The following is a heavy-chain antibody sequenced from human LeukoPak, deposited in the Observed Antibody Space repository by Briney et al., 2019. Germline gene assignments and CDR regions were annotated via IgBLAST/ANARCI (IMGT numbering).Heavy chain of an antibody. Sequence: PGGSLRLSCAASGFTFSNYAMTWVRQAPGKGLEWVSSTAPVHYADSVKGRFTISRDDSKNTLFLQMNSLRAEDTAIYYCAKDFFSHNGIFDALDVWGQGTMVTVSS. CDR1: GFTFSNYA. CDR2: TAPV. V-gene: IGHV3-23*01. CDR3: AKDFFSHNGIFDALDV. D-gene: IGHD2-8*01. J-gene: IGHJ3*01.